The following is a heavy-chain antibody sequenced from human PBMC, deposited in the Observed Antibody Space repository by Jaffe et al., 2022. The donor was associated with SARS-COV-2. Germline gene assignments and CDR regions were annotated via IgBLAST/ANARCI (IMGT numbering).Heavy chain of an antibody. Sequence: EVQLVESGGGLVQPGGSLRLSCAASGFTFSSYWMSWVRQAPGKGLEWVANIKQDGSEKYYVDSVKGRFTISRDNAKNSLYLQMNSLRAEDTAVYYCARGYDYVWGSYDLNLDYWGQGTLVTVSS. J-gene: IGHJ4*02. CDR3: ARGYDYVWGSYDLNLDY. CDR2: IKQDGSEK. V-gene: IGHV3-7*03. CDR1: GFTFSSYW. D-gene: IGHD3-16*01.